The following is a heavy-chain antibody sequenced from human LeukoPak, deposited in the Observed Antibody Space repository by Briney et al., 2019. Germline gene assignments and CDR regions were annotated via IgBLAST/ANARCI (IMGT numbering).Heavy chain of an antibody. Sequence: GGSLRLSCAASGFTFSNFAMSWVRQAPGKELEWVSVISASGNDIYYADSVKGRFTISRDNSGNTLYLQMNSLRAEDTAVYYCAKRGYYYDSGGYYYFDYWGQGTLVTVSS. V-gene: IGHV3-23*01. CDR3: AKRGYYYDSGGYYYFDY. CDR2: ISASGNDI. CDR1: GFTFSNFA. D-gene: IGHD3-22*01. J-gene: IGHJ4*02.